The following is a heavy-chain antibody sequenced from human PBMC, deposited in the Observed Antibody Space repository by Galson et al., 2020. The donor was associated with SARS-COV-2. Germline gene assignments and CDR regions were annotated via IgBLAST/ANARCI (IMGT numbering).Heavy chain of an antibody. D-gene: IGHD3-16*01. CDR2: ISYDGSNK. Sequence: GSLRLSCAASGFTFSSYGMHWVRQAPGKGLEWVAVISYDGSNKYYADSVKGRFTISRDNSKNTLYLQMNSLRAEDTAVYYCAKEALKLGGMDVWGQGTTVTVSS. CDR3: AKEALKLGGMDV. J-gene: IGHJ6*02. V-gene: IGHV3-30*18. CDR1: GFTFSSYG.